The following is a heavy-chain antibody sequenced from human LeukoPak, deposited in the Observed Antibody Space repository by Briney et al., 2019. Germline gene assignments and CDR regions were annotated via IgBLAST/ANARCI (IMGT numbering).Heavy chain of an antibody. CDR2: IYSSGST. J-gene: IGHJ5*02. Sequence: PSETLSLTCSVSGGSINNYYWSWIRQPPGKGLEWIEYIYSSGSTNYNPSLKSRVIISVDTSKNQFSLTLSSVTAADTAVYYCARRTLCCGERFDPWGQGTLVTVSS. V-gene: IGHV4-59*08. CDR1: GGSINNYY. D-gene: IGHD3-16*01. CDR3: ARRTLCCGERFDP.